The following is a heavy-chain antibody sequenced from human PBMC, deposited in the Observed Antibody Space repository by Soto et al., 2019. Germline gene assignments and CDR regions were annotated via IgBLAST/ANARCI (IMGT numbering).Heavy chain of an antibody. D-gene: IGHD3-10*01. V-gene: IGHV4-4*07. Sequence: SETLSLTCTVSGGSVSSYYVSWIRQSAGKGLEWIGRIDCSGTTNYNPSLKSRVTMSVDASKNHFSLNLSSVTGADTAVYYCARGPRGYVYYHGMDVWGQGTTVTVSS. CDR3: ARGPRGYVYYHGMDV. CDR1: GGSVSSYY. J-gene: IGHJ6*02. CDR2: IDCSGTT.